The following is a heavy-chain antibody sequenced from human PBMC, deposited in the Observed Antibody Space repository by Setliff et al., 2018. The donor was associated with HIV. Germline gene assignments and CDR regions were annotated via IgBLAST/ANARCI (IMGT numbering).Heavy chain of an antibody. D-gene: IGHD6-13*01. Sequence: GASLKLSCKGSGYSFTSYWIGWVRQMPGKGLEWMGIINPYDSDTRCSPSFQGQVTISADKSISTAYLQWSSLKASDTAMYYCARGSSSWNNDGFDIWGQGTMVTVPS. CDR3: ARGSSSWNNDGFDI. J-gene: IGHJ3*02. CDR2: INPYDSDT. CDR1: GYSFTSYW. V-gene: IGHV5-51*01.